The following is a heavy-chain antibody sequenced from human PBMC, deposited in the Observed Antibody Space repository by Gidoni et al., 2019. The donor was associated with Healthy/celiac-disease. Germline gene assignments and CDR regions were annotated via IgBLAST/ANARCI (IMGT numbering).Heavy chain of an antibody. Sequence: QVQLVESGGGVVQPGRSLRLSCAASGFTFSSSGMHWVRQAPGKGLEWVAVIWYDGSNKYYADSVKGRFTISRDNSKNTLYLQMNSLRAEDTAVYYCARDSFLGGATASDFDYWGQGTLVTVSS. CDR2: IWYDGSNK. V-gene: IGHV3-33*01. CDR3: ARDSFLGGATASDFDY. CDR1: GFTFSSSG. J-gene: IGHJ4*02. D-gene: IGHD1-26*01.